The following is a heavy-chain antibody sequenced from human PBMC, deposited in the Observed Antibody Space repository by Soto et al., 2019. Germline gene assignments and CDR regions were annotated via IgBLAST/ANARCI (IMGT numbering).Heavy chain of an antibody. J-gene: IGHJ3*02. CDR3: ARAPTNSRRLRGCSSTSCYSRAFDI. CDR1: GGSFSGYY. V-gene: IGHV4-34*01. CDR2: INHSGST. Sequence: PSETLSLTCAVYGGSFSGYYWSWIRQPPGKGLEWIGEINHSGSTNYNPSLKSRVTISVDTSKNQFSLKLSSVTAADTAVYYCARAPTNSRRLRGCSSTSCYSRAFDIWGQGTMVTVSS. D-gene: IGHD2-2*01.